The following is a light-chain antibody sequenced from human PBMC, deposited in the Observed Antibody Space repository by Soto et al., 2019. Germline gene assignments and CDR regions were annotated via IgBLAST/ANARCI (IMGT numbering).Light chain of an antibody. V-gene: IGLV3-21*02. CDR3: QVWDSSSDHWV. J-gene: IGLJ3*02. CDR2: DDT. CDR1: DVGSKS. Sequence: SYELTQPPSMSVAPGQTARITCGGDDVGSKSVHWYQQKPGQAPVLVVNDDTDRPSGIPERFSGSNSGNAATLTISRVEAGDEADYYCQVWDSSSDHWVFGGGPKLTVL.